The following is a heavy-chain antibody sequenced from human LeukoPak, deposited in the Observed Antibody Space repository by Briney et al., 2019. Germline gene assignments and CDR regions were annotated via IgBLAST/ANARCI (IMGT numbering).Heavy chain of an antibody. CDR1: GGTFSSYA. CDR2: IIPIFGTA. Sequence: ASVKVSCKASGGTFSSYAISWVRRAPGQGLEWMGGIIPIFGTANYAQKFQGRVTITADESTSTAYMELSSLRSEDTAVYYCARSKGTDSGAFDIWGQGTMVTVSS. V-gene: IGHV1-69*01. J-gene: IGHJ3*02. D-gene: IGHD2-15*01. CDR3: ARSKGTDSGAFDI.